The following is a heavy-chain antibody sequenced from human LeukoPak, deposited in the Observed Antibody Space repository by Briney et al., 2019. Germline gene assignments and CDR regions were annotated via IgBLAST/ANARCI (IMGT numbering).Heavy chain of an antibody. CDR1: GGSISSSSYY. CDR3: ARVWHYGSDNSDAFDI. V-gene: IGHV4-39*07. Sequence: SETLSLTCTVSGGSISSSSYYWAWIRQPPGKELKWIGSIFYSGSTYYNPSLRGRVTISVDTSQNQFSLKLTSVTAADTAVYYCARVWHYGSDNSDAFDIWGQGTMVTVSS. D-gene: IGHD3-10*01. J-gene: IGHJ3*02. CDR2: IFYSGST.